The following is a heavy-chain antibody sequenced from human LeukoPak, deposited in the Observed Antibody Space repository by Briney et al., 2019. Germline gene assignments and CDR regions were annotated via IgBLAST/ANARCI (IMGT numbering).Heavy chain of an antibody. CDR2: IYYSGST. CDR1: GGSISSYH. D-gene: IGHD3-3*01. CDR3: ARVVDFWSGPSVDV. V-gene: IGHV4-59*01. Sequence: SETLSLTCTVSGGSISSYHWSWIRQPPGKGLEWIGYIYYSGSTNYNPSLKSRVTISVDTSKNQFSLKLSSVTAADTAVYYCARVVDFWSGPSVDVWGQGTTVTVSS. J-gene: IGHJ6*02.